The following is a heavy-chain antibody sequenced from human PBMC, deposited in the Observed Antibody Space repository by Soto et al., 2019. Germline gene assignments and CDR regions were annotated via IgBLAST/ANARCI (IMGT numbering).Heavy chain of an antibody. Sequence: QVQLVESGGGVVQSGGSLRLSCGGSGFIFSRYGMHWVRQAPGKGLGWVTGIPYEGGERFYADSVKGRFTISRDNSKNRLDLQMSSLRPEDTAVYYCARDLPLYCRGDCNFDFWGQGTLVTVSS. CDR2: IPYEGGER. D-gene: IGHD2-21*02. V-gene: IGHV3-30*03. J-gene: IGHJ4*02. CDR3: ARDLPLYCRGDCNFDF. CDR1: GFIFSRYG.